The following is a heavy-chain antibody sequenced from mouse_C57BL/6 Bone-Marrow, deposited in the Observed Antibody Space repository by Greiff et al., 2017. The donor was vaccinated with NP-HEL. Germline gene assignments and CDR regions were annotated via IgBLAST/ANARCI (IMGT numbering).Heavy chain of an antibody. CDR3: TRFDYMAWFAY. J-gene: IGHJ3*01. Sequence: EVQRVESGEGLVKPGGSLKLSCAASGFTFSSYAMSWVRQTPEKRLEWVAYISSGGDYIYYADTVKGRFTISRDNARNTLYLQMSSLKSEDTAMYYCTRFDYMAWFAYWGQGTLVTVSA. CDR1: GFTFSSYA. D-gene: IGHD2-4*01. CDR2: ISSGGDYI. V-gene: IGHV5-9-1*02.